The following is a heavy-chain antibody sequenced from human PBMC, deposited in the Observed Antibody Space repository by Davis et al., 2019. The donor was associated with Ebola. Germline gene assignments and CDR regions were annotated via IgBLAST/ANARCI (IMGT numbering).Heavy chain of an antibody. J-gene: IGHJ6*02. D-gene: IGHD3-22*01. CDR3: ARHSPDYYDSSGYSYYYYYGMDV. V-gene: IGHV4-59*08. CDR1: GGSISSYY. Sequence: SETLSLTCTVSGGSISSYYWGWIRQPPGKGLEWIGYIYYSGSTNYNPSLKSRVTISVDTSKNQFSLKLSSVTAADTAVYYCARHSPDYYDSSGYSYYYYYGMDVWGQGTTVTVSS. CDR2: IYYSGST.